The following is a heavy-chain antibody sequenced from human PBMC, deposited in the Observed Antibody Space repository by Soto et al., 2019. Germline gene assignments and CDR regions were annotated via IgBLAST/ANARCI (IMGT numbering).Heavy chain of an antibody. J-gene: IGHJ4*02. D-gene: IGHD3-10*01. CDR3: ARGITMVRGAVVTPQNIDY. CDR2: IYYSGST. Sequence: SETLSLTCTVSGGSISSYYWSWIRQPPGKGLEWIGYIYYSGSTNYNPSLKSRVTISVDTSKNQFSLKLSSVTAADTAVYYCARGITMVRGAVVTPQNIDYWGQGTLVTVSS. CDR1: GGSISSYY. V-gene: IGHV4-59*01.